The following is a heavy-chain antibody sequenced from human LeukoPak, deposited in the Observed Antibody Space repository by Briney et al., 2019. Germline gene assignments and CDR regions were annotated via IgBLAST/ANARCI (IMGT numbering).Heavy chain of an antibody. J-gene: IGHJ4*01. D-gene: IGHD3-10*01. CDR1: GGSISSSSNY. CDR2: IYYSGNT. Sequence: SETLSLTCTVSGGSISSSSNYWGWSRQPPGKGLEWIGSIYYSGNTYYNASLKSRVTISVDASKNQFSVNLSSVTAADTAVYYCARLSYGSGSYYNFYFDYWGHGTLVTVSA. V-gene: IGHV4-39*01. CDR3: ARLSYGSGSYYNFYFDY.